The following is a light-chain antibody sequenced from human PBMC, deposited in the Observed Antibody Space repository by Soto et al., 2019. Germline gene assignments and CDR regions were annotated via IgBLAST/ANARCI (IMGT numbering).Light chain of an antibody. CDR3: CSYTSSTTPL. CDR1: SSNIGAGYD. Sequence: QLVLTQPPSVSGAPGQRVTISCTGSSSNIGAGYDVHWYQQLPGTAPKLLIYGNSNRPSGVPDRFSGSKSGTSASLAITGLQAEDEADYYCCSYTSSTTPLFGGGTKLTVL. CDR2: GNS. J-gene: IGLJ2*01. V-gene: IGLV1-40*01.